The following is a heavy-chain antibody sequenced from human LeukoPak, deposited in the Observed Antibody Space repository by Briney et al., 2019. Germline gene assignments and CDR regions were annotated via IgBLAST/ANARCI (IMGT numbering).Heavy chain of an antibody. CDR3: ARRVYNYYYYYMDV. J-gene: IGHJ6*03. CDR2: MNPNSGNT. V-gene: IGHV1-8*03. Sequence: ASVKVSCKASGYTFTSYDINWVRQATGQGLEWMGWMNPNSGNTGYAQKFQGRVTITRNTSISTAYMELSSLRSEDTAVYYCARRVYNYYYYYMDVWGKGTTVTVSS. CDR1: GYTFTSYD. D-gene: IGHD5/OR15-5a*01.